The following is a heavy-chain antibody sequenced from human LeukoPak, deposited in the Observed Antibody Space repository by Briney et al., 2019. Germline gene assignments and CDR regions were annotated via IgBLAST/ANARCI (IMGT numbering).Heavy chain of an antibody. CDR2: IKQDASQ. D-gene: IGHD4-17*01. J-gene: IGHJ4*02. CDR3: ARGPDFGDRLDYFDY. V-gene: IGHV3-7*01. Sequence: GGSLRLSCAASGFTFSRHLMGWVRQAPGKGLEWVANIKQDASQYYVDSVRRRFIISRDNAKNSLSLQMNSLRLEDTAVYYCARGPDFGDRLDYFDYWGQGTLVTVSS. CDR1: GFTFSRHL.